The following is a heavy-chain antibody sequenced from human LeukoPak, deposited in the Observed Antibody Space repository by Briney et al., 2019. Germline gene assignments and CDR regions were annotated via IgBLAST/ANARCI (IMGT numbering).Heavy chain of an antibody. CDR2: INSDGRST. Sequence: GGSLRLSCVASGMIFSIDWMHWVRQPPGKRLEWVSRINSDGRSTSYVDSVKGRFTIARDNAKNTLYLHMNSLRAEDTAVYYCAKAQTGTDAFDIWGQGTMVTVSS. D-gene: IGHD1-1*01. V-gene: IGHV3-74*01. CDR3: AKAQTGTDAFDI. CDR1: GMIFSIDW. J-gene: IGHJ3*02.